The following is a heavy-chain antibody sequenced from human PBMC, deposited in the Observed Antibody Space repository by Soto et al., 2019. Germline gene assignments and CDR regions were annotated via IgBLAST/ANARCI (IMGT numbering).Heavy chain of an antibody. V-gene: IGHV6-1*01. J-gene: IGHJ4*02. D-gene: IGHD2-2*01. CDR3: ARVNRPQGMNIVLVPAAPPSLDY. CDR2: TYYRSKWYN. CDR1: GDSVSSNSAA. Sequence: PSQTLSLTCAISGDSVSSNSAAWNWIRQSPSRGLEWLGRTYYRSKWYNDYAVSVKSRITINPDTSKNQFSLQLNSVTPEDTAVYYCARVNRPQGMNIVLVPAAPPSLDYWGQGTLVTVSS.